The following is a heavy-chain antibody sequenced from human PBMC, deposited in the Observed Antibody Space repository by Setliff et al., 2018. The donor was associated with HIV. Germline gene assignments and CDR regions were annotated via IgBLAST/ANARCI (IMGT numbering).Heavy chain of an antibody. CDR2: IYYSGST. J-gene: IGHJ4*02. Sequence: SETLSLTCTVSGGSIISNTYFWGWIRQPPGKGLECIGNIYYSGSTSYNPSLKSRVTISVDTSKNQFSLKLSSVTAADTAVYYCARLLVAGMLFDYWGQGTLVTVSS. V-gene: IGHV4-39*01. CDR3: ARLLVAGMLFDY. D-gene: IGHD2-15*01. CDR1: GGSIISNTYF.